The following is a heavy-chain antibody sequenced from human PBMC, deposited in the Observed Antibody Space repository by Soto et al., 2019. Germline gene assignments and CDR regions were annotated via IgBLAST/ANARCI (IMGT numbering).Heavy chain of an antibody. V-gene: IGHV4-31*03. Sequence: QVQLQESGPGLVKPSQTLSLTCTVSGGSISSGGYYWSWIRQHPGKGLEWIGYIYYSGSTYYNPSLKSRVTMSVDTSKNQFSLKLRSVPAADTGVYYCAISSGYADWFDPWGQGTLVTVSS. CDR2: IYYSGST. D-gene: IGHD3-22*01. J-gene: IGHJ5*02. CDR1: GGSISSGGYY. CDR3: AISSGYADWFDP.